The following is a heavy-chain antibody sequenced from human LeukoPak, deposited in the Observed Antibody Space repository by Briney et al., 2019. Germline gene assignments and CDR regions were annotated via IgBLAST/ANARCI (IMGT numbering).Heavy chain of an antibody. V-gene: IGHV4-39*07. Sequence: PSETLSLTCTVSGGSISSSSYYWGWIRQPPGKGLEWIGSIYYSGSTYYNPSLKSRVTISVDTSKNQFSLKLSSVTAADTAVYYCAKGSGKTVDWGQGTLVTVSS. CDR1: GGSISSSSYY. CDR3: AKGSGKTVD. J-gene: IGHJ4*02. D-gene: IGHD3-10*01. CDR2: IYYSGST.